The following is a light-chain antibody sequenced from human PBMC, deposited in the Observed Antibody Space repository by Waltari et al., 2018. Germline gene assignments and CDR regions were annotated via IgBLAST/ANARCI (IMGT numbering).Light chain of an antibody. Sequence: QLVLTPSPSASASLGASVKLTCTLSSGHSDYAIAWHQHQPQKGPRDLMMLHSNGSHTKGDGIPDRFSGSSSGTGRYLTISSLQSEDEADYYCQTWGSGIRVFGGGTKLTVL. J-gene: IGLJ3*02. CDR3: QTWGSGIRV. CDR1: SGHSDYA. CDR2: LHSNGSH. V-gene: IGLV4-69*01.